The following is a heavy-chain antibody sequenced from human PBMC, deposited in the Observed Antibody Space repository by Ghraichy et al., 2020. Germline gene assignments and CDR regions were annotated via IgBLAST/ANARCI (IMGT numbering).Heavy chain of an antibody. CDR1: GGSFSGYY. CDR2: INHSGST. D-gene: IGHD3-3*01. J-gene: IGHJ5*02. V-gene: IGHV4-34*01. Sequence: SETLSLTCAVYGGSFSGYYWSWIRQPPGKGLEWIGEINHSGSTNYNPSLKSRVTISVDTSKNQFSLKLSSVTAADTAVYYCARDRRAIPSFGVVTTYNWFDPWGQGTLVTVSS. CDR3: ARDRRAIPSFGVVTTYNWFDP.